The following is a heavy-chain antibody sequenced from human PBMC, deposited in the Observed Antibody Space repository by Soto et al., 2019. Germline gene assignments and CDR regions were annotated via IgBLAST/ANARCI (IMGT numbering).Heavy chain of an antibody. CDR1: GFTVSSNY. CDR2: IYSSGST. D-gene: IGHD5-18*01. V-gene: IGHV3-66*01. J-gene: IGHJ4*02. Sequence: EVQLMESGGGLVQPGGSLRLSCAASGFTVSSNYMSWVRQAPGKGLEWVSIIYSSGSTYYADSVKGRFTISRDNSKNTLYFQMNSLRAEDTAVYYCARGVVGYSYGSRYDYWGQGTLVTVSS. CDR3: ARGVVGYSYGSRYDY.